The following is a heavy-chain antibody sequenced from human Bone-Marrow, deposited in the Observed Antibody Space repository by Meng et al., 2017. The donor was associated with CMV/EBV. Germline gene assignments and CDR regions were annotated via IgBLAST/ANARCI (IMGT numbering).Heavy chain of an antibody. CDR3: AKPSPNNWLVP. CDR1: GFKFSSYG. J-gene: IGHJ5*02. V-gene: IGHV3-30*02. Sequence: GESLKISCAASGFKFSSYGMYWVRQAPGKGLEWVAFIRHDEINTYYADSVKDRFTISKDNSKNTLYLQMNSLRTDDTAVYYCAKPSPNNWLVPWGQGTRVTGYS. CDR2: IRHDEINT.